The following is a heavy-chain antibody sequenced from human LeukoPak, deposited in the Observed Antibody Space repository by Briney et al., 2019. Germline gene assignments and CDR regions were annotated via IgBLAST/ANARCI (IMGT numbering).Heavy chain of an antibody. CDR2: ISTISCYI. CDR1: VFTLGRFG. V-gene: IGHV3-21*04. J-gene: IGHJ4*02. CDR3: WRLFSCGDYGGGGDY. Sequence: GGSVTLSRLASVFTLGRFGMNWLRQAPAKGVEWVSSISTISCYIYYEHSLKGRFTLSRDNAKSSLYLQMNSLRDGETGVFYFWRLFSCGDYGGGGDYWGQGTLVTVSS. D-gene: IGHD2-21*01.